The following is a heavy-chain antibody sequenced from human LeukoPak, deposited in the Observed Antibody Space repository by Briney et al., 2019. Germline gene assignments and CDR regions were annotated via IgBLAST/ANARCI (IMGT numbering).Heavy chain of an antibody. CDR1: GGSIDRSNYF. J-gene: IGHJ6*02. D-gene: IGHD5-24*01. CDR2: IFYSGST. Sequence: PSETLSLTCTVSGGSIDRSNYFWAWIRQPPGKGLEWIGSIFYSGSTYCNTSLKSRVTMSVDTSKNHFSLKLRSVTAADTAVYYCARDRLDGQGFYYGMDVWGQGTTVTVSS. V-gene: IGHV4-39*07. CDR3: ARDRLDGQGFYYGMDV.